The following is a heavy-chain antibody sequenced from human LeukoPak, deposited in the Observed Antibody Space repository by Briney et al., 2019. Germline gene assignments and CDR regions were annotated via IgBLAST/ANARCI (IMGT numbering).Heavy chain of an antibody. V-gene: IGHV5-51*01. Sequence: GESLKISCKGSGYSFTSYWIGWVRQMPGKGLEWMGIIYPGDSDTRYSPSFQGQVTISADKSISTAYLQWSSLKASDTAMYYCARRAVLWFGEYGGAGDYFDYWGQGTLVTVSS. J-gene: IGHJ4*02. CDR2: IYPGDSDT. D-gene: IGHD3-10*01. CDR1: GYSFTSYW. CDR3: ARRAVLWFGEYGGAGDYFDY.